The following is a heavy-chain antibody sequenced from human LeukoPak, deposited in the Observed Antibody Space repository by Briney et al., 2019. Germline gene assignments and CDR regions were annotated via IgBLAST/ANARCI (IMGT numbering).Heavy chain of an antibody. CDR3: AKDRHNWGLDY. J-gene: IGHJ4*02. CDR2: IWYGGSNK. V-gene: IGHV3-33*06. CDR1: GFTFSSYG. Sequence: GRSLRLSCAASGFTFSSYGMHWVRQAPGKGLEWVAVIWYGGSNKYYADSVKGRFTISRDNSKNTLYLQMNSLRAEDAAVYYCAKDRHNWGLDYWGQGTLVTVSS. D-gene: IGHD7-27*01.